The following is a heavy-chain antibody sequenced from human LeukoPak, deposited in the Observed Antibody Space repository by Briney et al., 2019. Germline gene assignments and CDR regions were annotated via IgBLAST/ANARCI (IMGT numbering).Heavy chain of an antibody. CDR3: ATDRGY. CDR2: FDPEDGEI. J-gene: IGHJ4*02. V-gene: IGHV1-24*01. Sequence: GASVTVSFKFSGYTLTELSMHWVRQAPGYGLEWVGGFDPEDGEIIYAQKFQGRVTMTEDTSTDTAYMELSSLRSEDTAVYYCATDRGYWGQGTLVTVSS. CDR1: GYTLTELS. D-gene: IGHD3-10*01.